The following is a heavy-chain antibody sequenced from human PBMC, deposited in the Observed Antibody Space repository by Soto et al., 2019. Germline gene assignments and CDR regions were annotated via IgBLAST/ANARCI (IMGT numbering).Heavy chain of an antibody. CDR2: INASNGNT. V-gene: IGHV1-3*01. Sequence: ASVKVSCKASGYTFTSYAMHWVRQAPGQRLGWMGWINASNGNTKYSQKFQGRVTITRDTSASTAYMELSSLRSEDTAVYYCASGDNPCYYGMDVWGQGTTVTVSS. J-gene: IGHJ6*01. CDR1: GYTFTSYA. CDR3: ASGDNPCYYGMDV. D-gene: IGHD7-27*01.